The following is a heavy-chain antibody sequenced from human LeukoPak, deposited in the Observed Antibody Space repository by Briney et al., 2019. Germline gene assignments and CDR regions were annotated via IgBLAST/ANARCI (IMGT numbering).Heavy chain of an antibody. V-gene: IGHV6-1*01. CDR3: ARGYSTIAVAGTQYYFDY. Sequence: SQTLSLTYAISGDSVSSNSAAWNWIRQSPSRGLEWLGRTYYRSKWYNDYAVSVKSRITINPDTSKNQFSLQLNSVTPEDTAVYYCARGYSTIAVAGTQYYFDYWGQGTLVTVSS. CDR1: GDSVSSNSAA. J-gene: IGHJ4*02. D-gene: IGHD6-19*01. CDR2: TYYRSKWYN.